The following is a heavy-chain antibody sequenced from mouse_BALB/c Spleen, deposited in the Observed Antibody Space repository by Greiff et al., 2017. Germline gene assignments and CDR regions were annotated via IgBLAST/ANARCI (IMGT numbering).Heavy chain of an antibody. V-gene: IGHV5-6-4*01. CDR2: ISSGGSYT. Sequence: DVMLVESGGGLVKPGGSLKLSCAASGFTFSSYTMSWVRQTPEKRLEWVATISSGGSYTYYPDSVKGRFTISRDNAKNTLYLQMSSLKSEDTAMYYCTREGITTVPHYFDYWGQGTTLTVSS. J-gene: IGHJ2*01. CDR3: TREGITTVPHYFDY. D-gene: IGHD1-1*01. CDR1: GFTFSSYT.